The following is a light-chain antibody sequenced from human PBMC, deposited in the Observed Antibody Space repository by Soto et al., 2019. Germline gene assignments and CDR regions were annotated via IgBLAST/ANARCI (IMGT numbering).Light chain of an antibody. CDR1: SSDVGRYNY. Sequence: QSVLTQPASVSVSPGQSITISCTGTSSDVGRYNYVSWYQHHPGKAPKRIISEVSNRPSGISNRFSGSKSGTTASLTISGLQAEDEADYYSSSYAITSTRIYVFGTGTKVTVL. CDR2: EVS. J-gene: IGLJ1*01. V-gene: IGLV2-14*01. CDR3: SSYAITSTRIYV.